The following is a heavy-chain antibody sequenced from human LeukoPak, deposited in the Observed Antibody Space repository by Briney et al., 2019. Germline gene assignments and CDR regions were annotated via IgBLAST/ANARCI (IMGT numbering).Heavy chain of an antibody. Sequence: ASVTLSFKGAGYTFTINGISWVRQAPGQGLEWMGWISAYNGNTNYAQKLQGRVTMATDTSTSTAYMELRSLRSDDTAVYYCARVDIVMGLAAFDPWGQGTLVTVSS. V-gene: IGHV1-18*01. D-gene: IGHD2-15*01. CDR1: GYTFTING. CDR3: ARVDIVMGLAAFDP. CDR2: ISAYNGNT. J-gene: IGHJ5*02.